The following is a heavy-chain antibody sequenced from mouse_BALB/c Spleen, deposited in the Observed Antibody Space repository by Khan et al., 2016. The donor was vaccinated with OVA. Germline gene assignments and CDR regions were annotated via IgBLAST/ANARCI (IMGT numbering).Heavy chain of an antibody. D-gene: IGHD1-1*01. J-gene: IGHJ3*01. CDR2: ISSGGDDT. CDR1: GFTFSSYS. CDR3: ASHLAGSFAY. Sequence: EVELVESGGDLVKPGGSLKLSCAASGFTFSSYSMSWVRQTPDKRLEWVATISSGGDDTYYPDSVKGRFTISRDNAKNTLYLQMSSLKSEDTAMCCCASHLAGSFAYWGQGTLVTVSA. V-gene: IGHV5-6*01.